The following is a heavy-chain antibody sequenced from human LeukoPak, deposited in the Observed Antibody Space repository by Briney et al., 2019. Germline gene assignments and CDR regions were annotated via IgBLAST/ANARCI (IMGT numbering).Heavy chain of an antibody. CDR3: AGGYYYSYHYYMDV. J-gene: IGHJ6*03. CDR1: GGSFSGYY. V-gene: IGHV4-59*01. Sequence: SETLSLTCAVYGGSFSGYYWSWIRQPPGKGLEWIGYIFHSGSTNYNPSLKSRVTISVDTSKNQFSLKLSSVTAADTAVYYYAGGYYYSYHYYMDVWGKGTTVTISS. D-gene: IGHD5-18*01. CDR2: IFHSGST.